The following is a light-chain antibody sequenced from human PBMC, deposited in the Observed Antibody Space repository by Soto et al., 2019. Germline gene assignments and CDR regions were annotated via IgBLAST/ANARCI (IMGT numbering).Light chain of an antibody. CDR3: QQYNYYST. V-gene: IGKV1-5*01. CDR1: ESISNW. CDR2: DAS. Sequence: QMTQSPSTLSASVGDRVTITCRASESISNWLAWYQQKPGKAPSLLIYDASSLESGVPSRFRGSGSGTEFTLTINSLQPDDFATYYCQQYNYYSTFGLGTKVEIK. J-gene: IGKJ1*01.